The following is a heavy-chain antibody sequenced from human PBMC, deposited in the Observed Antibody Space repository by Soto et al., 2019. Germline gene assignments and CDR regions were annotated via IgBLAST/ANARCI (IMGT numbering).Heavy chain of an antibody. J-gene: IGHJ1*01. D-gene: IGHD3-22*01. CDR1: GGSFSRYY. V-gene: IGHV4-34*01. CDR3: ARGTRSYYDSSGYYYFQH. Sequence: PSETLSLTCAVYGGSFSRYYWSWIRQPPGKGLEWIGEINHSGSTNYNPSLKSRVTISVDTSKNQFSLKLSSVAAADTAVYYCARGTRSYYDSSGYYYFQHWGQGTLVTVSS. CDR2: INHSGST.